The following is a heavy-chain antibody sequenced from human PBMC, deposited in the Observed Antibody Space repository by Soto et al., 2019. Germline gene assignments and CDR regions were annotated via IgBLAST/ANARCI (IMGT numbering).Heavy chain of an antibody. CDR3: ATDDYGIFFY. D-gene: IGHD3-10*01. CDR1: GYPFTTYY. V-gene: IGHV1-2*02. Sequence: ASVKVSCKVSGYPFTTYYIHWVRQATGQGLEWMGWIDPRSGGAVYEQKFQGRVTRTRDTSISTVYMDLSGLTSDETALYYCATDDYGIFFYWPQGSLVTVS. CDR2: IDPRSGGA. J-gene: IGHJ4*02.